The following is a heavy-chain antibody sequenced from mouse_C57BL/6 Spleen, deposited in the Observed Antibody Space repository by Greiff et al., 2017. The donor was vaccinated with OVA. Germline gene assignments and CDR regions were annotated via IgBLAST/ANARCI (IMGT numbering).Heavy chain of an antibody. CDR2: INPSTGGT. Sequence: VQLQQSGPELVKPGASVKISCKASGYSFTGYYMNWVKQSPEKSLEWIGEINPSTGGTTYNQKFKAKATLTVDKSSSTAYMQLKSLTSEDSAVYYCARRRLDLDYWGQGTTLTVSS. J-gene: IGHJ2*01. V-gene: IGHV1-42*01. CDR3: ARRRLDLDY. D-gene: IGHD2-12*01. CDR1: GYSFTGYY.